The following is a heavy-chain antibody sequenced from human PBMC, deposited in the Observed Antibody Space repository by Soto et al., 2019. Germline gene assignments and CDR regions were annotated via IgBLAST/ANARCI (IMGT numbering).Heavy chain of an antibody. V-gene: IGHV1-69*13. CDR2: IIPIFGTA. Sequence: SVKVSCKASGGTFSSYAISWVRQAPGQGLEWMGGIIPIFGTANYAQKFQGRVTITADESTSTAYMELSSLRSEDTAVYYCARVGPIQLWSSIGLYYYSGMDVWGQGTTVTVSS. CDR1: GGTFSSYA. D-gene: IGHD5-18*01. J-gene: IGHJ6*02. CDR3: ARVGPIQLWSSIGLYYYSGMDV.